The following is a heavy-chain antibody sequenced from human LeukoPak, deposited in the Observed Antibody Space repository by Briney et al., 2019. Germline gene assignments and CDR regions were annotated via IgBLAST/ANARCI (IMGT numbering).Heavy chain of an antibody. J-gene: IGHJ4*02. CDR2: IYHGGRT. CDR3: SRENGAFSPFGY. Sequence: SETLSLTCTVSGGYISSTSYLWGWVRQPPGEGLEWIGSIYHGGRTFYNPSLESRVTVSLDKSKNQLSLNLTSVTAADTAVYYCSRENGAFSPFGYWGQGTLVTVLS. V-gene: IGHV4-39*07. CDR1: GGYISSTSYL. D-gene: IGHD2-8*01.